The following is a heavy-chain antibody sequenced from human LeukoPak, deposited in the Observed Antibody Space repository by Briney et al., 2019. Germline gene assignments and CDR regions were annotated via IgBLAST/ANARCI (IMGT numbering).Heavy chain of an antibody. CDR3: GKGEDVVATIVDC. D-gene: IGHD5-12*01. J-gene: IGHJ4*02. CDR1: GYTFTDNY. CDR2: ISPNTGDT. Sequence: ASVKVSCKASGYTFTDNYIHWVRQAPGQGLERMGRISPNTGDTNFPQKFQGRVTITRDNSINTAYMELRRLRSDDTAVYFCGKGEDVVATIVDCWGQGTLVSVSS. V-gene: IGHV1-2*06.